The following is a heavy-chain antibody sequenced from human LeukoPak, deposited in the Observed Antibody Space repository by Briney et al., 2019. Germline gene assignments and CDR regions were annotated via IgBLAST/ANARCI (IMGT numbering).Heavy chain of an antibody. CDR1: GFTFSSYG. Sequence: PGRSLRLSCAASGFTFSSYGMHWVRQAPGKGLEWVAVIWYDGNKKYYADSVKGRFTISRDNFKNTLDLQVNGLRAEDTALYYCARDRGILVTGNLDSRGQGTLVTVSS. D-gene: IGHD6-19*01. V-gene: IGHV3-33*01. J-gene: IGHJ4*02. CDR3: ARDRGILVTGNLDS. CDR2: IWYDGNKK.